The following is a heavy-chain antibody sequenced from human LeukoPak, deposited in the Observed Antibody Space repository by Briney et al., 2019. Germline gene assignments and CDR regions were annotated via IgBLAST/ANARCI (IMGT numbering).Heavy chain of an antibody. V-gene: IGHV5-51*01. Sequence: GESLKISCKGSGYRFTEYWIGWVRQMSGKGLEWMGIIYPDDSDIRYSPSFQGQVTISADKSISTAYLQWSSLKASDTAMYYCARHTREVKTVRGVNDAFDIWGQGTMVTVSS. CDR1: GYRFTEYW. CDR2: IYPDDSDI. J-gene: IGHJ3*02. CDR3: ARHTREVKTVRGVNDAFDI. D-gene: IGHD3-10*01.